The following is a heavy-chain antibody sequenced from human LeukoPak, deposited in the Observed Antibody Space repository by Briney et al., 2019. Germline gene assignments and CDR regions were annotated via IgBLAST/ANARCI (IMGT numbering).Heavy chain of an antibody. CDR2: VHYSGST. CDR1: GGSIRSTSYY. V-gene: IGHV4-39*01. J-gene: IGHJ5*02. CDR3: ARRSAVACRGRFAP. Sequence: PSETLSLTCTASGGSIRSTSYYWGWIRQPPGKGLEWLGSVHYSGSTYDNPSLKSRVTISVDTSKNQFSLKLISVTAADTAVYYCARRSAVACRGRFAPWGQRTRVTLSS. D-gene: IGHD6-19*01.